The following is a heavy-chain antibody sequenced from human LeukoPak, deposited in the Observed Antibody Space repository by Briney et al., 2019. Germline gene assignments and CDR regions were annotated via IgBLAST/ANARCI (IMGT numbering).Heavy chain of an antibody. D-gene: IGHD3-10*01. CDR3: ASRDKNRFTMVRGVRGNWFDP. Sequence: SETLSLTCTVSGGSISSGSYYWSWIRQPPGKGLEWIGEINHSGSTNYNPSLKSRVTISVDTSKNQFSLKLSSVTAADTAVYYCASRDKNRFTMVRGVRGNWFDPWGQGTLVTVSS. CDR2: INHSGST. V-gene: IGHV4-39*07. CDR1: GGSISSGSYY. J-gene: IGHJ5*02.